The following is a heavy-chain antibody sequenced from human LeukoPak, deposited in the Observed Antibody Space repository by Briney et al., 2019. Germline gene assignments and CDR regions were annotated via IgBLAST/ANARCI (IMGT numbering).Heavy chain of an antibody. J-gene: IGHJ6*02. D-gene: IGHD2-2*02. Sequence: GRSLRLSCAASGFTFSSYAMHWVRQAPGKGLEWVAVISYDGSNKYYADSVKGRFTISRDNSKNTLYLQMNSLRAEDTALYYCAKDIYCSSTSCYRVGALYYYGMDVWGQGTTVTVSS. CDR3: AKDIYCSSTSCYRVGALYYYGMDV. CDR2: ISYDGSNK. V-gene: IGHV3-30-3*01. CDR1: GFTFSSYA.